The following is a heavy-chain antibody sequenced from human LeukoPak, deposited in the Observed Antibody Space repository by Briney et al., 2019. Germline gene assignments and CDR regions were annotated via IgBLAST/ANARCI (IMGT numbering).Heavy chain of an antibody. CDR3: ARVRRVGSNSPFDY. D-gene: IGHD1-26*01. V-gene: IGHV4-59*01. CDR1: GGSISSYY. CDR2: IYYSGST. Sequence: SETLSLTCTVSGGSISSYYWSWLRQPPGKGLEWIGYIYYSGSTNYNPSLKSRVTISVDTSKNQFSLKLSSVTAADTAVYYCARVRRVGSNSPFDYWGQGTLVTVSS. J-gene: IGHJ4*02.